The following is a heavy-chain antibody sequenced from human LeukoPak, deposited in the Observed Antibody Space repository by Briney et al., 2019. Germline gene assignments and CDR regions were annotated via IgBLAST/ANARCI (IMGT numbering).Heavy chain of an antibody. V-gene: IGHV3-15*01. D-gene: IGHD6-19*01. Sequence: GGSLRLSCAASGFTFSNAWMSWVRQAPGKGLEWGCRIKSKTDGGTTDYAAPVKGRFTISRDDSKNTLYLQMNSLKTEDTAVYYCTTDRWSIAVAGIDYWGQGTLVTVSS. CDR3: TTDRWSIAVAGIDY. CDR1: GFTFSNAW. CDR2: IKSKTDGGTT. J-gene: IGHJ4*02.